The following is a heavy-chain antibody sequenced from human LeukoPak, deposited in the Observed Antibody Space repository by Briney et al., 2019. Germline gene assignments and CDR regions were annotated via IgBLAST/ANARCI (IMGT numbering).Heavy chain of an antibody. Sequence: QSGGSLRLSCAASGFTFSSYGMHWVRQAPGKGLEWVAFIRYDGSNKYYADSVKGRFTISRDNSKNTLYLQMNSLRAEDTAVYYCAKGRAAAGTAHSVYYYYYYMDVWGKGTTVTISS. CDR2: IRYDGSNK. D-gene: IGHD6-13*01. V-gene: IGHV3-30*02. CDR3: AKGRAAAGTAHSVYYYYYYMDV. J-gene: IGHJ6*03. CDR1: GFTFSSYG.